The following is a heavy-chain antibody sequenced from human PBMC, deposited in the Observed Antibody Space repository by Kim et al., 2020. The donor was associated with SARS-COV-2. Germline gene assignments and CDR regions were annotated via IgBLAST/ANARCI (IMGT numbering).Heavy chain of an antibody. CDR3: ARGFDP. V-gene: IGHV1-2*02. Sequence: PTSGGQNYEQKFQARATMTREPSISTAYMELSRLRSDDTAVYYCARGFDPWGQGTLVTVSS. J-gene: IGHJ5*02. CDR2: PTSGGQ.